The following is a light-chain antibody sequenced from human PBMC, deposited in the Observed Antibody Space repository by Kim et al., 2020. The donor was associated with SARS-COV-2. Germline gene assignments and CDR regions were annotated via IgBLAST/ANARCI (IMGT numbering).Light chain of an antibody. Sequence: PASISCRSSHSLLHSNGYNYLDWYLQKPGQSPQLLIYLGSNRASGVPDRFSGSGSGTDFTLKISRVEAEDVGVYYCMQALQTPRYTFGQGTSWRS. CDR1: HSLLHSNGYNY. V-gene: IGKV2-28*01. CDR2: LGS. J-gene: IGKJ2*01. CDR3: MQALQTPRYT.